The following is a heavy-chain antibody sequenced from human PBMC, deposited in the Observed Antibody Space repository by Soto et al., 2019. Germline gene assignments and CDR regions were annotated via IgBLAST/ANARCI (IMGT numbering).Heavy chain of an antibody. J-gene: IGHJ4*02. CDR2: INREGTST. CDR1: GFTFINYW. CDR3: ARDPAPSGWYDY. Sequence: XGSRRLSCAVSGFTFINYWLPWVRQVPGKGLVWVSRINREGTSTTYADSVKGRFTISRDSAKNTLYLQMKSLRAEDSAVYYCARDPAPSGWYDYWGQGTLVTVSS. D-gene: IGHD6-19*01. V-gene: IGHV3-74*01.